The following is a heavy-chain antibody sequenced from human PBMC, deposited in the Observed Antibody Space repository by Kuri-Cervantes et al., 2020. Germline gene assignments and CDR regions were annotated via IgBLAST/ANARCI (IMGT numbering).Heavy chain of an antibody. V-gene: IGHV4-30-4*01. CDR2: IYYSGST. CDR3: ARAPGDAFDI. D-gene: IGHD1-14*01. CDR1: GGSISSGDYY. J-gene: IGHJ3*02. Sequence: SETLSLTCTVSGGSISSGDYYWSWIRQPPGKGLEWIGYIYYSGSTYYNPSLKSRVIISVDTSKNQFSLKLSSVTAADTAVYYCARAPGDAFDIWGQGTMVTVSS.